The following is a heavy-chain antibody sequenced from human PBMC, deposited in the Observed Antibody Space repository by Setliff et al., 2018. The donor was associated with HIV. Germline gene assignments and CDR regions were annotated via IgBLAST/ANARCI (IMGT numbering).Heavy chain of an antibody. J-gene: IGHJ4*02. CDR1: GGSISSHY. D-gene: IGHD3-22*01. CDR2: INYSGST. CDR3: AREGPGPQFYDSSGYPYYFDY. V-gene: IGHV4-59*11. Sequence: PSETLSLTCTVSGGSISSHYWNWIRRPPGKGLEWIGSINYSGSTNYDPSLKGRVTISVDTSKNQSSLKLRSVTAADTAVYYCAREGPGPQFYDSSGYPYYFDYWGQGTLVTVSS.